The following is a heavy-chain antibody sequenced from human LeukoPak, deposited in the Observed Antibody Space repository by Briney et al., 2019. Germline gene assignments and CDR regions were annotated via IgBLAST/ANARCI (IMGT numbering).Heavy chain of an antibody. J-gene: IGHJ3*02. CDR3: AGWELLGSAVKAFDI. CDR2: INPNSGGT. CDR1: GYTFTDYY. V-gene: IGHV1-2*02. Sequence: ASVKVSCKASGYTFTDYYIHWVRQAPGQGLEWMGWINPNSGGTNYPQKFQGRVTMTRDTSISTAYMELSSLRSEDTAVYYCAGWELLGSAVKAFDIWGQGTMVTVSS. D-gene: IGHD1-26*01.